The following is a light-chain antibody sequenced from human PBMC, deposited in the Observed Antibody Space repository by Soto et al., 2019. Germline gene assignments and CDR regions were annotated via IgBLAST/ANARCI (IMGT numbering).Light chain of an antibody. V-gene: IGKV3-15*01. CDR2: VAS. CDR1: QSVSSN. Sequence: EIVMTQSPATLSVSPGETATLSCWASQSVSSNLAWYQQKPGQAPRLLIYVASTRANGIPARFRGSGSGTEFTLTISSLQSEDFAVYYCQQYNNFWTFGQGTKVEIK. CDR3: QQYNNFWT. J-gene: IGKJ1*01.